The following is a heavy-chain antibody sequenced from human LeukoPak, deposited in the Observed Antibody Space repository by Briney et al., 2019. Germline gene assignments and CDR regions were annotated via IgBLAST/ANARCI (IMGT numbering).Heavy chain of an antibody. V-gene: IGHV3-30*18. J-gene: IGHJ3*02. CDR2: ISYDGSNE. D-gene: IGHD6-13*01. CDR3: AKEEAADGDAFDI. CDR1: GFTFSSYG. Sequence: GRSLRLSCAASGFTFSSYGMHWVRQAPGKGLEWVTVISYDGSNEYFAASVKGRFTISRDNSKNTLYLQMSSLRAEDTAVYYCAKEEAADGDAFDIWGQGTMVTVSS.